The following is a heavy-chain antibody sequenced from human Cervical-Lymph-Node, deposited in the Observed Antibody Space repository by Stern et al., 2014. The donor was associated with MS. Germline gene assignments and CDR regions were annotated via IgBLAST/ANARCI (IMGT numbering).Heavy chain of an antibody. CDR1: GASFSDNY. CDR2: ITSSEGP. D-gene: IGHD1-1*01. V-gene: IGHV4-34*01. Sequence: QVQLQQWGAGLLRPSETLSLTCAVHGASFSDNYWSWIRQTPGKGLEWIGEITSSEGPHYNPTRSRRATLSVDPSRNQFSLKLSSLAAADTAMYYCARERKVERSARLLVSFDVWGQGTLVTVSS. J-gene: IGHJ3*01. CDR3: ARERKVERSARLLVSFDV.